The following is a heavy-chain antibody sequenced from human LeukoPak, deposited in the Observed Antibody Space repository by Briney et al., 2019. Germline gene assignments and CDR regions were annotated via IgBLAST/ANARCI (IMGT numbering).Heavy chain of an antibody. CDR1: GGSISSYY. CDR2: IYYSGRT. CDR3: AALGDYAPIGLDY. Sequence: SDTLSLTCTVSGGSISSYYWSWIRQPPGRGLEWIGYIYYSGRTNYNPSLKSRVTMSVDTSKNQFSLKLSSVTAADTAVYYCAALGDYAPIGLDYWGQGTLVTVSS. V-gene: IGHV4-59*08. J-gene: IGHJ4*02. D-gene: IGHD4-17*01.